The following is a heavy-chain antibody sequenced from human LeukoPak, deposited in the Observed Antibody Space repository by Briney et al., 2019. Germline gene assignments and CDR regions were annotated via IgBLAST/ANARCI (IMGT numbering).Heavy chain of an antibody. CDR1: GFTVRSIY. CDR3: ARDRGYGYGFFDY. CDR2: FYSGGSS. Sequence: GGSLRLSCAASGFTVRSIYMTWVRQAPGKGLGWASSFYSGGSSYYADSVKGRFIISRDSSTDTLYLQMNSLRVEDTAVYFCARDRGYGYGFFDYWGQGTLVTVSS. D-gene: IGHD5-18*01. J-gene: IGHJ4*02. V-gene: IGHV3-53*01.